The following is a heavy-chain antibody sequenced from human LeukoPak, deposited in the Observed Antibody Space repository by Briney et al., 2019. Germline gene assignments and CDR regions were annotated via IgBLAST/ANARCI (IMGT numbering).Heavy chain of an antibody. J-gene: IGHJ4*02. V-gene: IGHV3-23*01. CDR2: ISASGGGT. D-gene: IGHD5-12*01. CDR1: GFTFSSHA. Sequence: GESLKISCAATGFTFSSHAMSWVRQAPGKGLEWVSAISASGGGTYYADSVKGRFSISRDNSKNTLYLQMNSLRAEDTAVYYCAKAYSGYDRFDYWGQGTLVTVSS. CDR3: AKAYSGYDRFDY.